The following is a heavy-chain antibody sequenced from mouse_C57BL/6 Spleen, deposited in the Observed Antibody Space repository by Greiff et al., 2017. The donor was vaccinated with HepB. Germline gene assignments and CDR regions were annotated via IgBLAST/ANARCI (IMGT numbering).Heavy chain of an antibody. CDR2: IYPGSGNT. J-gene: IGHJ2*01. D-gene: IGHD1-1*01. CDR3: ARDYYGSSLFDY. V-gene: IGHV1-76*01. Sequence: QVQLKESGAELVRPGASVKLSCKASGYTFTDYYINWVKQRPGQGLEWIARIYPGSGNTYYNEKFKGKVTLTAEKSSSTAYMQLSSLTSEDSAVYFCARDYYGSSLFDYWGQGTTLTVSS. CDR1: GYTFTDYY.